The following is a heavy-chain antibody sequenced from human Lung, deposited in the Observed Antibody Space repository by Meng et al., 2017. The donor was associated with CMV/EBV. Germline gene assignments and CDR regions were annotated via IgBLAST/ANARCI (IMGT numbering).Heavy chain of an antibody. CDR2: VYHMGNT. J-gene: IGHJ4*02. CDR1: GASMSSDY. D-gene: IGHD4/OR15-4a*01. CDR3: ARGHYGDSSDYFDF. Sequence: LXCTVSGASMSSDYWSWIRQSPGKGLEWVASVYHMGNTNYNPSLKSRATISLDTSKSQFSLKLISVTAADTAVYYCARGHYGDSSDYFDFWGQGTXVTVSS. V-gene: IGHV4-59*01.